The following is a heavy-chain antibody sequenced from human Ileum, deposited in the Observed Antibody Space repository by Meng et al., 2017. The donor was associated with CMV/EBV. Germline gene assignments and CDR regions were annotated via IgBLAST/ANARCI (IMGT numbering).Heavy chain of an antibody. CDR2: INWNGGKI. V-gene: IGHV3-20*04. Sequence: GESLKISCEASGFNLEDYAMTWVRQAPGKGLEWVSHINWNGGKITYADSVKGRFTISRDNPRNTVYLEMNSVRPEDTAVYYCARSVGRYNLFDPWGQGTLVTVSS. CDR1: GFNLEDYA. J-gene: IGHJ5*02. CDR3: ARSVGRYNLFDP.